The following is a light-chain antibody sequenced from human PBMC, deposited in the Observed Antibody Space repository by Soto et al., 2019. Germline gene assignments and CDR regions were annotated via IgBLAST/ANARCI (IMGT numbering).Light chain of an antibody. CDR1: QSVLYSSNNKNY. CDR2: WAS. CDR3: QHYYNVPPT. Sequence: DIVMTQSPDSLAVSLGERATINCKSSQSVLYSSNNKNYLAWYQQKPGQPPKLLIYWASTRESGVPDRFSGSGSGTDFTLTISSLQAEDVAVYYCQHYYNVPPTIGQGTKLEIK. J-gene: IGKJ2*01. V-gene: IGKV4-1*01.